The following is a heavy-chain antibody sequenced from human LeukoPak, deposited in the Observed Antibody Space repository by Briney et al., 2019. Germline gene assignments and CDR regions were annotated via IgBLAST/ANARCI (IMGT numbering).Heavy chain of an antibody. V-gene: IGHV3-64D*09. CDR2: INDNGDTT. CDR1: GFTFSTCA. J-gene: IGHJ4*02. D-gene: IGHD6-19*01. CDR3: VKDLSGWYTFDY. Sequence: GGSLRLSCSASGFTFSTCAMHWARQAPEKGLEYVSGINDNGDTTHYGDSVRGRFTISRDDSKNTLHLQMSSLRAEDTALYYCVKDLSGWYTFDYWGQGTLVTVSS.